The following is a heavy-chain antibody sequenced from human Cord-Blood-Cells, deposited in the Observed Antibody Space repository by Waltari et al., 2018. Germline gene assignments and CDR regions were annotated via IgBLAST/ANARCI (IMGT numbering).Heavy chain of an antibody. Sequence: QVQLQESGPGLVKPSETLSLTCTASGGSISSHYWSWIRQPPGKGLEWIGYIYYSGSTNYNPSLKSRVTISVDTSKNQFSLKLSSVTAADTAVYYCARDRGTGRAFDIWGQGTMVTVSS. V-gene: IGHV4-59*11. D-gene: IGHD3-10*01. CDR3: ARDRGTGRAFDI. CDR1: GGSISSHY. J-gene: IGHJ3*02. CDR2: IYYSGST.